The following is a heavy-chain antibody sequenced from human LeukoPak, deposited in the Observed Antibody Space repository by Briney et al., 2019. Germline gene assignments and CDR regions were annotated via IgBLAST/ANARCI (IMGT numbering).Heavy chain of an antibody. CDR1: GGAFSSFA. CDR3: ARGGETTVIPLYFYYMDV. CDR2: IIPAINTT. J-gene: IGHJ6*03. D-gene: IGHD4-17*01. Sequence: PGGSVKVSCKASGGAFSSFAISWVRQAPRRGLEWMGGIIPAINTTNYAQKFQGRVTVTADESTSTAYMELSSLKSEDTAVYYCARGGETTVIPLYFYYMDVCGKGTTVTVSS. V-gene: IGHV1-69*13.